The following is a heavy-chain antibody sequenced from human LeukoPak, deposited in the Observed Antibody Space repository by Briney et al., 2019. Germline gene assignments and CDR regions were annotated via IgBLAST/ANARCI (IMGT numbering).Heavy chain of an antibody. Sequence: ASVKVSCKASGYTFTGYYMHWVRQAPGQGFEWMGWINPNSGGTNYAQKFQGRVTMTRDTSISTAYMELSRLRSDDTAVYYCARDEYYDSSGYYLFEDYWGQGTLVTVSS. CDR1: GYTFTGYY. CDR3: ARDEYYDSSGYYLFEDY. D-gene: IGHD3-22*01. J-gene: IGHJ4*02. CDR2: INPNSGGT. V-gene: IGHV1-2*02.